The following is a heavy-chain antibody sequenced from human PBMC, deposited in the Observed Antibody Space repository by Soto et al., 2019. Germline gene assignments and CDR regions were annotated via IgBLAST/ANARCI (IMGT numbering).Heavy chain of an antibody. J-gene: IGHJ6*02. Sequence: ASVKVSCKASAFTFTRSAVQWVRQARGQRLEWIGWIVVGSGSTNCARKFQERVILTRDMSTRTAYMELSSLRPEDTAVYYCARRGGSYYEVYYYGMDVWGQGTTVTVSS. CDR3: ARRGGSYYEVYYYGMDV. V-gene: IGHV1-58*01. CDR2: IVVGSGST. CDR1: AFTFTRSA. D-gene: IGHD1-26*01.